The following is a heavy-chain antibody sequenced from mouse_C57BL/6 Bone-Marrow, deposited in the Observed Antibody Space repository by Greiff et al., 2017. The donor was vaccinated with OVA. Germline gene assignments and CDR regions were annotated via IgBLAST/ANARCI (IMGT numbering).Heavy chain of an antibody. CDR1: GFTFTDYY. CDR2: IRNKANGYTT. Sequence: EVKLMESGGGLVQPGGSLSLSCAASGFTFTDYYMSWVRQPPGKALEWLGFIRNKANGYTTEYSASVKGRFTISRDNSQSILYLQMNALRAEDSATDYCARYMRGRGNYFDYWGQGTTLTVSS. CDR3: ARYMRGRGNYFDY. J-gene: IGHJ2*01. V-gene: IGHV7-3*01.